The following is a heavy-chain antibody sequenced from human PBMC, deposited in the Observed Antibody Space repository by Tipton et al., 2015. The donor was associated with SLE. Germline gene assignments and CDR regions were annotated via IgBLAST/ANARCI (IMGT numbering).Heavy chain of an antibody. CDR1: GGSFSGYY. CDR3: ARATKGYYFDY. Sequence: TLSLTCAVYGGSFSGYYWSWIRQPPGKGLEWIGEIYHSGSTNYNPSLKSRVTISVDTSKNQFSLKLSSVNAADTAVYYCARATKGYYFDYWGQGTLVTVSS. V-gene: IGHV4-34*01. D-gene: IGHD2-8*01. J-gene: IGHJ4*02. CDR2: IYHSGST.